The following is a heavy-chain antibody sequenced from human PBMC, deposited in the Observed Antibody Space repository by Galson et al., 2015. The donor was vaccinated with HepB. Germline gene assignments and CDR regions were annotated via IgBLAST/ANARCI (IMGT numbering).Heavy chain of an antibody. D-gene: IGHD6-19*01. Sequence: SLRLSCAASGFTFTTSNMHWVRQTPVKGLEWLAIISDDGITAFYADSVKGRFTISRDNSKNTLFLPMNSLRPDDTAVYYCARDFGWNFDNWGQGTLVTVSS. CDR3: ARDFGWNFDN. J-gene: IGHJ4*02. V-gene: IGHV3-30-3*01. CDR2: ISDDGITA. CDR1: GFTFTTSN.